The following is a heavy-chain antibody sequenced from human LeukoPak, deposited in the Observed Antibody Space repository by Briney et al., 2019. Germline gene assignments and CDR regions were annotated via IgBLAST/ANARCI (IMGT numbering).Heavy chain of an antibody. Sequence: PGGSLRLSCAASGFSFSSFAMTWVRQAPGKGLEWVSSITGGHHATYNTDSVKGRFTISRDNSKNTLYLQMNSLRAEDTAVYRCAKIPLPVVVPAATDAFDIWGQGTMVTVSS. CDR3: AKIPLPVVVPAATDAFDI. V-gene: IGHV3-23*01. J-gene: IGHJ3*02. CDR2: ITGGHHAT. D-gene: IGHD2-2*01. CDR1: GFSFSSFA.